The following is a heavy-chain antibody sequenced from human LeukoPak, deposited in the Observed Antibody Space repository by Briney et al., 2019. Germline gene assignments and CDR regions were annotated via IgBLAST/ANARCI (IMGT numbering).Heavy chain of an antibody. V-gene: IGHV3-23*01. CDR3: ANDFDY. Sequence: GGSLRLFCAASGLTFHHYYMSWARHAPGKGLEWVSSISGSGDSTYYADSVKGRFTISRDNSKNTLYLQMNSLRAEDTAVYYCANDFDYWGQGTLVTVSS. J-gene: IGHJ4*02. CDR1: GLTFHHYY. CDR2: ISGSGDST.